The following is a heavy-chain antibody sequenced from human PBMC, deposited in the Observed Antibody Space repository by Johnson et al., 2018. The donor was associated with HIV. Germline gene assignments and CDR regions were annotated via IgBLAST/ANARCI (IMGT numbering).Heavy chain of an antibody. Sequence: MLLVESGGGLVQPGGSLRLSCAASGFTVSNKYMSWVRQAPGKGPEWVSVIFSVGNAYYADSVKGRFTIPRDNSNNMVYLQMNSLRPEDQAVDYCARDGRDMVTRGAFGVWGPGTVVTVSS. CDR1: GFTVSNKY. D-gene: IGHD5-18*01. CDR2: IFSVGNA. V-gene: IGHV3-66*02. CDR3: ARDGRDMVTRGAFGV. J-gene: IGHJ3*01.